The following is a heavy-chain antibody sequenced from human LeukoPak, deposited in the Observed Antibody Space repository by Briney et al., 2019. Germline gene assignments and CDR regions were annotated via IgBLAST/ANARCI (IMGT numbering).Heavy chain of an antibody. D-gene: IGHD5-18*01. Sequence: ASVKVSCTASGYTFTSYYMHWVRQAPGQGLEWMGIINPSGGSTSYAQKFQGRVTMTRDTSTSTVYMELSSLRSEDTAVYYCARDGADRGYSYGGWGDYWGQGTLVTVSS. CDR3: ARDGADRGYSYGGWGDY. J-gene: IGHJ4*02. CDR2: INPSGGST. CDR1: GYTFTSYY. V-gene: IGHV1-46*01.